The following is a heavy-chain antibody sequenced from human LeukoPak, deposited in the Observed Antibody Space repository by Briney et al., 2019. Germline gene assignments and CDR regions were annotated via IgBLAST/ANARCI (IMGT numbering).Heavy chain of an antibody. CDR3: ARSRINYYMDV. D-gene: IGHD2-15*01. CDR2: INHSGST. V-gene: IGHV4-34*01. J-gene: IGHJ6*03. Sequence: SETLSLTCAVYGGSFSGYYWSWIRQSPGKGLEWIGEINHSGSTNYNPSLKSRVTISVDTSKNHFSLKLSSVTAADTAVYYCARSRINYYMDVWGKGTTVTISS. CDR1: GGSFSGYY.